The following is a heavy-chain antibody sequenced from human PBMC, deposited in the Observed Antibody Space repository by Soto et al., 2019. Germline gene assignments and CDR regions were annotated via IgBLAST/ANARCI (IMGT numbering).Heavy chain of an antibody. CDR3: ARVRGYWYGLDV. J-gene: IGHJ6*02. CDR2: ITGTGGNT. Sequence: EVQLLESGGGLGQPGGSLRLSCAASGFPLRTYGMTWVRQAPGKGLEWVSAITGTGGNTYYVDSVTGRFTSARDKSKNMLELRMNSLRVEATAVYYCARVRGYWYGLDVWGQGTTVTVSS. CDR1: GFPLRTYG. V-gene: IGHV3-23*01.